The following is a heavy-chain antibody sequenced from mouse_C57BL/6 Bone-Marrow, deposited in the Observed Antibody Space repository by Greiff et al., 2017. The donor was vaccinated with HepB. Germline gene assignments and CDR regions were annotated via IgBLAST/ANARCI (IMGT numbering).Heavy chain of an antibody. Sequence: VQLVESGPGLVQPSQSLSITCTVSGFSLTSYGVHWVRQSPGKGLEWLGVIWSGGSTDYNAAFISRLSISKDNSKSQVFFKINSLQADDTAIYYCASSYSNYCAMDYWGQGTSVTVSS. CDR1: GFSLTSYG. J-gene: IGHJ4*01. CDR3: ASSYSNYCAMDY. V-gene: IGHV2-2*01. CDR2: IWSGGST. D-gene: IGHD2-5*01.